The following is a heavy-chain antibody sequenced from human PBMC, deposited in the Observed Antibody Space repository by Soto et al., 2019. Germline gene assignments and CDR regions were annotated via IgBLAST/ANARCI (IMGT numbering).Heavy chain of an antibody. D-gene: IGHD6-13*01. J-gene: IGHJ4*02. V-gene: IGHV3-53*02. Sequence: DVQLVETGGGLIQPGRSLRLSCAASGFIVSSSYMSWVRQAPGKGLEWVSVIYSDGRIYYADSVKGRFTISRDNSKNTLYLQMNSLSAEDTAVYYCARCSGWYGQCYFDCWGQGTLVTVSS. CDR1: GFIVSSSY. CDR3: ARCSGWYGQCYFDC. CDR2: IYSDGRI.